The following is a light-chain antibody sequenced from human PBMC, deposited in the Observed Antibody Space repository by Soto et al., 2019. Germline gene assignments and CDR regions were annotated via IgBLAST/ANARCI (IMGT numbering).Light chain of an antibody. CDR3: QHYNSYSEA. CDR2: KAS. J-gene: IGKJ1*01. Sequence: DIQMTQSPSTLSGSVGDRVSITCRASQTSSSWLAWYQQNPGKAPKLLIYKASTLKSGVPSRFSGSCSGTEFTLTISSLQPDDFATYCCQHYNSYSEAFGQGTKVDIK. CDR1: QTSSSW. V-gene: IGKV1-5*03.